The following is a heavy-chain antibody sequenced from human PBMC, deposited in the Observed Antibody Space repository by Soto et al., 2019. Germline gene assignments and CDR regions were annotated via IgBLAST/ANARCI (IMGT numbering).Heavy chain of an antibody. Sequence: ASVKVSCKASGYTFTSYGISWVRQAPGQGLEWMGWISAYNGNTNYAQKLQGRVTMTTDTSTSTAYMELRSLRSDDTAVYYFARDTRGIVVVPAASLDVWGKGTTVTVSS. D-gene: IGHD2-2*01. CDR1: GYTFTSYG. CDR3: ARDTRGIVVVPAASLDV. CDR2: ISAYNGNT. J-gene: IGHJ6*04. V-gene: IGHV1-18*01.